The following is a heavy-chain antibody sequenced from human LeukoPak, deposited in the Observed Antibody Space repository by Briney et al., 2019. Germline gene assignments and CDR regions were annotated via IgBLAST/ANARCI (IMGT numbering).Heavy chain of an antibody. D-gene: IGHD3-10*01. CDR2: IYYSGST. CDR3: ARPSERGALDP. Sequence: SETLSLTCTVSGGSISSYYWSWIRQPPGKGLEWIGYIYYSGSTNYNPSLKSRVTISVDTSKNQFSLKLSSVTAADTAAYYCARPSERGALDPWGQGTLVTVSS. V-gene: IGHV4-59*08. CDR1: GGSISSYY. J-gene: IGHJ5*02.